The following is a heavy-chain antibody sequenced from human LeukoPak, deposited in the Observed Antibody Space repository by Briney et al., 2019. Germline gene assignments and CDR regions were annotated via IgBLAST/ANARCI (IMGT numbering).Heavy chain of an antibody. CDR3: ARDMPYPGAGFDS. D-gene: IGHD6-19*01. J-gene: IGHJ4*02. V-gene: IGHV4-39*07. Sequence: SETLSLTCSVSGESIRSSSYYWAWIRQPPGKGLEWIASVYSSGSSYYNPSLKSEITISVSTSKNQFSLKLTSVTAADTAMYCCARDMPYPGAGFDSWGRGVLVTVSS. CDR1: GESIRSSSYY. CDR2: VYSSGSS.